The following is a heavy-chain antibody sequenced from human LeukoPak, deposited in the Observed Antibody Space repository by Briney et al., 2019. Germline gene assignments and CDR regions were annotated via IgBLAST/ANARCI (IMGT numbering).Heavy chain of an antibody. D-gene: IGHD3-9*01. V-gene: IGHV1-46*01. Sequence: ASVKVSCKASGYSFINYYIHWVRQAPGQGLEWMGIINPSGGSTSYAQKFQGRVTMTRDMPTSTVYMEVNCLRSEDTAVYYCARSILTGYPPQTLPLYYFDYWGQGPLVTVPS. CDR3: ARSILTGYPPQTLPLYYFDY. CDR2: INPSGGST. CDR1: GYSFINYY. J-gene: IGHJ4*02.